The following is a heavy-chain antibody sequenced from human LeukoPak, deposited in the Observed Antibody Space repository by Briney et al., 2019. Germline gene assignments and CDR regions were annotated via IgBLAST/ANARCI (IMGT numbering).Heavy chain of an antibody. Sequence: VASVKVSCKASGYTFTNYYMHWVRQAPGQGLEWTGWINPNSGDTKSLQKFQGRVTMTRDTSINTAYMEVSGLRSDDTAVYYCARDSHCSDDNCYEYFPHWGQGTLVTVSS. J-gene: IGHJ1*01. D-gene: IGHD2-15*01. CDR3: ARDSHCSDDNCYEYFPH. V-gene: IGHV1-2*02. CDR2: INPNSGDT. CDR1: GYTFTNYY.